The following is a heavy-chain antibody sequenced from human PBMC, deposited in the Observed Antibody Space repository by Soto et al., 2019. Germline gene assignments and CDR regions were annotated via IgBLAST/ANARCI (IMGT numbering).Heavy chain of an antibody. Sequence: SETLSLTCTVSGGSISSGGYYWSWIRQYPGKGLDWIGCVHDSGSTDYNPSLKGRVTMSLHTSKSQFSLNLSSVTAADSATYYCARGTRALITSFFAYWGQGIPVTVSS. CDR1: GGSISSGGYY. D-gene: IGHD1-20*01. V-gene: IGHV4-61*08. CDR2: VHDSGST. J-gene: IGHJ4*02. CDR3: ARGTRALITSFFAY.